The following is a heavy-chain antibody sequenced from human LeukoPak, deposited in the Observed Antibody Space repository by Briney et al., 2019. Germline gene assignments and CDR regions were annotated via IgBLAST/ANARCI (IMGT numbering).Heavy chain of an antibody. Sequence: GGSLRLSCAASGFTFSSYGMHWVRQAPGKGLEWVAVIWYDGSNKYYADSVKGRFTISRDNSKNTLYLQMNNLRAEDTAVYYCARDTGYYGDYVGDYWGQGTLVTVSS. CDR1: GFTFSSYG. CDR3: ARDTGYYGDYVGDY. J-gene: IGHJ4*02. D-gene: IGHD4-17*01. CDR2: IWYDGSNK. V-gene: IGHV3-33*01.